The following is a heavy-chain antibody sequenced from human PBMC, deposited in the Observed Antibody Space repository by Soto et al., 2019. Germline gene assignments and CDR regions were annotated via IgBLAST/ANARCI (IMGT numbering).Heavy chain of an antibody. J-gene: IGHJ4*02. V-gene: IGHV4-34*01. CDR3: AGGKRSYSYYFDY. Sequence: SETLSLTCAVYGGSFSGYYWSWIRQPPGKGLEWIGEINHSGSTNYNPSLKSRVTISVDTSKNQFSLKLSSVTAADTAVYYCAGGKRSYSYYFDYWGQGTLVTVSS. D-gene: IGHD2-15*01. CDR2: INHSGST. CDR1: GGSFSGYY.